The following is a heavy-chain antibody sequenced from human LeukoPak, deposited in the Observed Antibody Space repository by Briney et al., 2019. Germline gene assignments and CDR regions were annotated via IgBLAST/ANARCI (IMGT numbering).Heavy chain of an antibody. CDR2: ISSSGGST. D-gene: IGHD1-1*01. Sequence: GGSLRLSCAASGFTFSSYAMTWVRQAPGEGLEWVSAISSSGGSTYYADSVKGRFTISRDNAKNSLYLQMSSLRAEDTAVYYCATTRKWVDSWGQGTLVTVSS. J-gene: IGHJ4*02. CDR1: GFTFSSYA. V-gene: IGHV3-23*01. CDR3: ATTRKWVDS.